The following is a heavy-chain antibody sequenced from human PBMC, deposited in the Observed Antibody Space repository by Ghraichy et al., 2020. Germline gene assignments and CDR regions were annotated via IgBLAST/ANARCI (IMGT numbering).Heavy chain of an antibody. V-gene: IGHV4-61*08. Sequence: SETLSLTCTVAGGSVNTDGYYWAWIRQPPGKGLEWIGYIYYTGRIYYGPSLNNRLTISVDTSRNQFSLKVPSVTAADTAVYYCARGEFWSGHYNYWGPGSLVTVSS. CDR1: GGSVNTDGYY. D-gene: IGHD3-3*01. CDR3: ARGEFWSGHYNY. CDR2: IYYTGRI. J-gene: IGHJ4*02.